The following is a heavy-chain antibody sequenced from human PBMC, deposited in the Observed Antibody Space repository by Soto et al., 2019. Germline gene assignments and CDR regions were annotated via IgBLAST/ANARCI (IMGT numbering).Heavy chain of an antibody. J-gene: IGHJ4*02. V-gene: IGHV1-69*01. D-gene: IGHD3-22*01. Sequence: QLVQSGAEVKKPGSSVKVSCEASGGVFSNYALTWLRQAPGQGLEWVGGIVPVFGTPNYAPKFQGRVTLTEDESTRTGYMALSSLTSEDQAMYYCARGSHYRSTGYYFANWGQGTLVTVSS. CDR1: GGVFSNYA. CDR3: ARGSHYRSTGYYFAN. CDR2: IVPVFGTP.